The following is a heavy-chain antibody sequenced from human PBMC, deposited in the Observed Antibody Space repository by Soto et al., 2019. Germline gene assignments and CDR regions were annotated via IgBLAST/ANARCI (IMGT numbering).Heavy chain of an antibody. CDR1: GGTFSSYA. V-gene: IGHV1-69*06. Sequence: SVKVSCKASGGTFSSYAISWVRQARGQGLEWMGGIIPIFGTANYAQKFQGRVTITADKSTSTAYMELSSLRSEDTAVYYCATDPVSHDYDFWIGSSSYYYHYGMDVWGQGTTVTVSS. D-gene: IGHD3-3*01. CDR3: ATDPVSHDYDFWIGSSSYYYHYGMDV. CDR2: IIPIFGTA. J-gene: IGHJ6*02.